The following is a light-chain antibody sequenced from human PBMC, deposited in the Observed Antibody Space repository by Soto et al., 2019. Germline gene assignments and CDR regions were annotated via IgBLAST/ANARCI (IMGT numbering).Light chain of an antibody. J-gene: IGLJ1*01. Sequence: QSVLTQPPSVSAAPGQKVTISCSGNSSKIGSNDVSWYQQLPGKAPKLLIYENSQRPSGIPDRFSGSKSGTSATLGITGLQTGDEADYYCGTWDSSLIALFGTGTKVTVL. CDR1: SSKIGSND. CDR2: ENS. CDR3: GTWDSSLIAL. V-gene: IGLV1-51*02.